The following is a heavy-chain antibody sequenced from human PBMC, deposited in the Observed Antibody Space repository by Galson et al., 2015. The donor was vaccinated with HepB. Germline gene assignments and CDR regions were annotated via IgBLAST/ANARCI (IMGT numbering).Heavy chain of an antibody. D-gene: IGHD2-8*01. V-gene: IGHV3-11*01. CDR2: IAPSGSAT. CDR1: GFTFSDYY. Sequence: SLRLSCAASGFTFSDYYMTWIRQAPGKGLEWLSYIAPSGSATYYADSVKGRFTISRDNAENSLYLQMNSLRAEDTAVFYCAKDRGKTGSSPNAGAFDIWGQGTMVTVSS. J-gene: IGHJ3*02. CDR3: AKDRGKTGSSPNAGAFDI.